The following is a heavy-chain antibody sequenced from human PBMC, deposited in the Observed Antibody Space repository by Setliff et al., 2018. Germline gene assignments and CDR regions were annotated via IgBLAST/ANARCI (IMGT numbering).Heavy chain of an antibody. Sequence: GGSLRLSCAASGFTFTAYTMNWVRQAPGQGLEWVASIDTSSYWIYYADSVKGRFAISRDNAENSLYLQMSSLRAEDTAVYYCAKVGIFGGGYFDLWGLGTLVTVSS. CDR3: AKVGIFGGGYFDL. J-gene: IGHJ4*02. D-gene: IGHD3-3*01. CDR1: GFTFTAYT. V-gene: IGHV3-21*01. CDR2: IDTSSYWI.